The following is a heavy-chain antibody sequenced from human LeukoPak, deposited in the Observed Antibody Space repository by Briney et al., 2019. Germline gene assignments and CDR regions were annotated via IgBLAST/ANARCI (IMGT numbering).Heavy chain of an antibody. CDR1: GGSISSYY. V-gene: IGHV4-59*01. CDR2: IYYSGST. CDR3: ASSSYSSGWYGPGYYYYMDV. Sequence: ETLSLTCTVSGGSISSYYWSWIRQPPGKGLEWIGYIYYSGSTNYNPSLKSRVTTSVDTSKNQFSLKLSSVTAADTAVYYCASSSYSSGWYGPGYYYYMDVWGKGTTVSVSS. D-gene: IGHD6-19*01. J-gene: IGHJ6*03.